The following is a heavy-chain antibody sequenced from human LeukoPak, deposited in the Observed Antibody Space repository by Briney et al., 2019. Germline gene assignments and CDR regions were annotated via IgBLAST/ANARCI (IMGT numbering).Heavy chain of an antibody. CDR2: VSYDGSNK. CDR1: GFTFSSYG. CDR3: AKAGYSSGWYLNYYYYYGMDV. V-gene: IGHV3-30*18. Sequence: GGSLRLSCAASGFTFSSYGMHWVRQAPGKGLEWVAVVSYDGSNKYYADSVKGRFTISRDNSKNTLYLQMNSLRAEDTAVYYCAKAGYSSGWYLNYYYYYGMDVWGKGTTVTVSS. J-gene: IGHJ6*04. D-gene: IGHD6-19*01.